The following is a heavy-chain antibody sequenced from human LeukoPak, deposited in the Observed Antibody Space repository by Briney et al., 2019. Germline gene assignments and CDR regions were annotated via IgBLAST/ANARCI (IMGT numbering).Heavy chain of an antibody. D-gene: IGHD6-19*01. J-gene: IGHJ4*02. CDR2: IYYSGST. CDR1: GFSFSEYW. CDR3: ASGGWYAYYFDY. Sequence: GSLRLSCAASGFSFSEYWMHWVRQAPGKGLEWIGSIYYSGSTHYNPSPKSRVTISVDTSKNQFSLKLSSVTAADTAVYYCASGGWYAYYFDYWGQGTLVTVSS. V-gene: IGHV4-39*01.